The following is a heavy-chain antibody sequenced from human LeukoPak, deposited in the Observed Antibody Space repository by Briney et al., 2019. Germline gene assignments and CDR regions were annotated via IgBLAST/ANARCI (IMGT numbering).Heavy chain of an antibody. J-gene: IGHJ4*02. CDR2: ISGSGTTI. CDR3: ARESSGRNENY. D-gene: IGHD1-1*01. CDR1: GFTFSNYD. Sequence: GGSLRLSCAASGFTFSNYDLNWVRQAPGKGLEWVSYISGSGTTIFYADSVKGRFTISRDNVKNSLYLQMNSLRAEDTAVYYCARESSGRNENYWGQGTLVTVSS. V-gene: IGHV3-48*01.